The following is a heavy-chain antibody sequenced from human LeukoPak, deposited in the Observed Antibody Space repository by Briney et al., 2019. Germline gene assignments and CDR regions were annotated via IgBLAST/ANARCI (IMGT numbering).Heavy chain of an antibody. V-gene: IGHV3-23*01. D-gene: IGHD3-16*01. J-gene: IGHJ6*02. CDR2: ISGSGATT. Sequence: PGGSLRLSCAASGFTFSNYAMSWVRQAPGKGLEWVSVISGSGATTYYADSVKGRFTISRDNSKNTLYLQVDSLRAEDTAVYYCAKGLWGAYYYGMDVWGLGTTVTVSS. CDR1: GFTFSNYA. CDR3: AKGLWGAYYYGMDV.